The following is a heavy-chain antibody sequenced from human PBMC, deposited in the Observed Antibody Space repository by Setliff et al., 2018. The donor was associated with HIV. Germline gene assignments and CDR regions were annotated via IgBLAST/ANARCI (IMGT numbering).Heavy chain of an antibody. CDR3: AIGSSNWPHRPNNYYFDY. CDR1: GYTFTDYT. D-gene: IGHD6-13*01. J-gene: IGHJ4*02. V-gene: IGHV1-3*01. CDR2: INAGNGNT. Sequence: GASVKVSCKASGYTFTDYTIHWVRQAPGQRLEWMGWINAGNGNTKSSQKFQGRVTITRDTSASTAYMELSSLRSEDTGVYYCAIGSSNWPHRPNNYYFDYWGQGTPVTVSS.